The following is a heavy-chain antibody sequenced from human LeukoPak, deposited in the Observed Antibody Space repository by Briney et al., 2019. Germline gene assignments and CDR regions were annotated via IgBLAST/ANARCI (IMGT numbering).Heavy chain of an antibody. CDR1: GFNVGSYS. Sequence: GGSLRLSCAASGFNVGSYSMSWVRQAPGKGLEWVSSISSSSSYIYYADSVKGRFTISRDNAKNSLYLQMNSLRAEDTAVYYCATVPYSSGWPDAFDIWGQGTMVTVSS. CDR2: ISSSSSYI. CDR3: ATVPYSSGWPDAFDI. J-gene: IGHJ3*02. V-gene: IGHV3-21*01. D-gene: IGHD6-19*01.